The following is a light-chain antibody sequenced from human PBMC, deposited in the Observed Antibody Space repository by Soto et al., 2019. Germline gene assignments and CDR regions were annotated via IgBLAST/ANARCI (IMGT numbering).Light chain of an antibody. V-gene: IGKV1-5*01. Sequence: DIQVTQSPSTLSASVGDRVTITCGASQSIGTWLAWYQQKPGKAPKLLIFDASTLESGVPSRFSASGSGPDFPLTIRSLQPDDFETYSCQPYSDSSGAFGQGTKVDSK. CDR1: QSIGTW. CDR3: QPYSDSSGA. CDR2: DAS. J-gene: IGKJ1*01.